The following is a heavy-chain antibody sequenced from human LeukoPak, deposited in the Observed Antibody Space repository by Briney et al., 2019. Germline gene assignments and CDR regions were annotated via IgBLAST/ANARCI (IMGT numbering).Heavy chain of an antibody. CDR1: GFTFSSYA. Sequence: PGRSLRLSCAASGFTFSSYAMHWVRQAPGKGLEWVAVISYDGSNKYYADSVKGRFTISRDNSKNTLYLQMNSLRAEDTAVYYCARVTAMVPDYWGQGTLVTVSS. CDR3: ARVTAMVPDY. D-gene: IGHD5-18*01. CDR2: ISYDGSNK. V-gene: IGHV3-30-3*01. J-gene: IGHJ4*02.